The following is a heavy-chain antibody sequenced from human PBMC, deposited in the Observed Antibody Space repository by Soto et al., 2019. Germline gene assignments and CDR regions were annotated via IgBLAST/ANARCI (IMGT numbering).Heavy chain of an antibody. CDR1: GYTFTSYD. V-gene: IGHV1-8*01. J-gene: IGHJ6*02. Sequence: QVQLVQSGAEVKKPGASVKVSCKASGYTFTSYDINWVRQATGQGLEWMGWMNPNSGNTGYAQKFQGRVTITRNTSIRTAYMELSSLRSEDTAVYYCARRGYSSSWYYYYYSGMDVWGQGTTVTVSS. CDR2: MNPNSGNT. D-gene: IGHD6-13*01. CDR3: ARRGYSSSWYYYYYSGMDV.